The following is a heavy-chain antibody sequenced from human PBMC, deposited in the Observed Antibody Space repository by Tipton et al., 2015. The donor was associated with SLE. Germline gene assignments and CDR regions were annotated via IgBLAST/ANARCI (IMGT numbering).Heavy chain of an antibody. V-gene: IGHV4-39*07. CDR1: GGSISSRSYY. CDR3: ASQGGYYGSGSYYDFDY. J-gene: IGHJ4*02. CDR2: IYYSGST. Sequence: TLSLTCTVSGGSISSRSYYWGWIRQPPGKGLEWIGSIYYSGSTYYNPSLKSRVTISVDTSKNQFSLKLSSVTAADTAVYYCASQGGYYGSGSYYDFDYWGEGALGTVSA. D-gene: IGHD3-10*01.